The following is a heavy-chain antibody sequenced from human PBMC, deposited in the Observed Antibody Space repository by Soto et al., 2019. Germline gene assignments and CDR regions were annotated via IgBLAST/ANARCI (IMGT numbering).Heavy chain of an antibody. V-gene: IGHV3-48*03. CDR3: AKHMDDSGYFYVEGADH. D-gene: IGHD3-22*01. Sequence: GGSLRLSCVASGFTFSGFEMYWVRQSPGRGLEWVSYISSSGNTVYYTDSVKGRLTISRDNARNSLYLQMNSLRAEDTAMYYCAKHMDDSGYFYVEGADHWGQGTLVTVSS. CDR1: GFTFSGFE. J-gene: IGHJ4*02. CDR2: ISSSGNTV.